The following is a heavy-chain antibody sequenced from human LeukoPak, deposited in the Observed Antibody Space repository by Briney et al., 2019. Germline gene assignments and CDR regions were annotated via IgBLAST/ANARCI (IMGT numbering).Heavy chain of an antibody. J-gene: IGHJ4*02. CDR1: GFTFSDNY. Sequence: PGGSLRLSCAASGFTFSDNYMSWIRQAPGKGLEWVSYISSSGSIYYADSVKGRFTISRDNAKNSLYLQMNSLRAEDTAVYYCARVAWLGGIGYWGQGTLVTVSS. D-gene: IGHD6-19*01. V-gene: IGHV3-11*04. CDR2: ISSSGSI. CDR3: ARVAWLGGIGY.